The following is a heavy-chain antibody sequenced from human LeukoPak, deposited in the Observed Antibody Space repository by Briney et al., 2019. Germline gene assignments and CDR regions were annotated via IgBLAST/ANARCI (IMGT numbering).Heavy chain of an antibody. CDR1: GFTFNIYW. V-gene: IGHV3-74*01. CDR3: ARDLRYSSDY. D-gene: IGHD5-18*01. Sequence: PGGSLRLSCAVSGFTFNIYWMHWVRQAPGKGLVWVSHINSDGSSTTYADSVKGRFTISRDNAKNTVYLQMNSLRAEDTAVYYCARDLRYSSDYWGQGTLVTVSS. J-gene: IGHJ4*02. CDR2: INSDGSST.